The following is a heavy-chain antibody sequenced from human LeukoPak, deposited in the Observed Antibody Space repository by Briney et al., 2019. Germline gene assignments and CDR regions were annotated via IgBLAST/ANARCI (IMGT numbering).Heavy chain of an antibody. CDR2: IKSKTDGGTT. J-gene: IGHJ4*02. D-gene: IGHD1-20*01. CDR1: GFTFSNAW. V-gene: IGHV3-15*01. CDR3: TTEPLPYNWNDLFDY. Sequence: GGSLRLSCAASGFTFSNAWMSWVRQAPGKGLEWVGRIKSKTDGGTTDYAAPVKGRFTISRDDSKNTLYLQMNSLKTEDTAVYYCTTEPLPYNWNDLFDYWGQGTLATVSS.